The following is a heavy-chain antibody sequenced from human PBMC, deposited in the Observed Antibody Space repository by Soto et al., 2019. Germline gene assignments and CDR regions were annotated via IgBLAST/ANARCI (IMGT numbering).Heavy chain of an antibody. V-gene: IGHV4-59*08. CDR1: GGSINSYY. J-gene: IGHJ6*03. Sequence: QVQLQESGPGLVKPSETLSLTCTVSGGSINSYYWTWIRQPPGKGLEWIGYIYYSGSTNYNPSLKSRVTISVDTSKNQFSLKLSSVNAADTAVYYCARRISSGPSYYYYYMDVWGKGTTVTVSS. D-gene: IGHD2-15*01. CDR2: IYYSGST. CDR3: ARRISSGPSYYYYYMDV.